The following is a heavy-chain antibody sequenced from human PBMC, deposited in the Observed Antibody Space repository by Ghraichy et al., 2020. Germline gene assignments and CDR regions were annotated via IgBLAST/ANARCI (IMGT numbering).Heavy chain of an antibody. CDR1: GFTFDDYS. V-gene: IGHV3-48*02. CDR2: INNSTYTV. Sequence: GGSLRLSCAGSGFTFDDYSMNWVRQAPGKGLEWVSYINNSTYTVYYTESVEGRFTVSRDNARNSLYLQMNSLRDEDTAVYYCARDPVGAAAAGVHYFDYWGKGTLFTVSS. D-gene: IGHD6-13*01. J-gene: IGHJ4*02. CDR3: ARDPVGAAAAGVHYFDY.